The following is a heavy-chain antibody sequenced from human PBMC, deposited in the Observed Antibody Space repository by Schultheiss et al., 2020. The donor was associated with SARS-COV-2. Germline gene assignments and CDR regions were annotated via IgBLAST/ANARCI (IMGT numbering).Heavy chain of an antibody. CDR2: INHSGST. CDR1: GGSFSGYY. D-gene: IGHD2-2*01. Sequence: SETLSLTCAVYGGSFSGYYWSWIRQPPGKGLEWIGEINHSGSTNNKSSLKSRVTISVDTSKNQFSLKLSSVTAADTAVYYCARYAGDIWGQGTMVTVSS. J-gene: IGHJ3*02. V-gene: IGHV4-34*01. CDR3: ARYAGDI.